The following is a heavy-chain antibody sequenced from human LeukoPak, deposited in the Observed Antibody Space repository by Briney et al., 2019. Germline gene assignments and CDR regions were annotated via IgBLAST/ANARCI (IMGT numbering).Heavy chain of an antibody. CDR1: GGTFSSYA. Sequence: SVKVSCKASGGTFSSYAISWVRQAPGQGLEWMGRIIPILGIANYAQKFQGRVTITADKSTSTAYMELSSLRSEDTAVYYCASHAAGSYYYYGMDVWGQGTTVTASS. J-gene: IGHJ6*02. D-gene: IGHD6-13*01. CDR3: ASHAAGSYYYYGMDV. V-gene: IGHV1-69*04. CDR2: IIPILGIA.